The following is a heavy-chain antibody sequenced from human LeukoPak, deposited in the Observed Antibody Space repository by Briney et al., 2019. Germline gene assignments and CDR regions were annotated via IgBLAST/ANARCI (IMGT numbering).Heavy chain of an antibody. CDR2: IHHSGSTY. Sequence: SETLSLTCTVSGGSISSGDYYWSWIRQPPGKGLEWIGYIHHSGSTYYYNPSLKSRVTMSVDTSKNQFSLKLSSVRAADTAVYYCVRDRSRPNPFFDSWGQGTLVTVSS. J-gene: IGHJ4*02. CDR1: GGSISSGDYY. V-gene: IGHV4-30-4*01. CDR3: VRDRSRPNPFFDS. D-gene: IGHD6-13*01.